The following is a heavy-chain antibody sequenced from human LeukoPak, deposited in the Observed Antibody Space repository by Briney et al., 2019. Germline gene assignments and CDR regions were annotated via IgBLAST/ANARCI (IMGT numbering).Heavy chain of an antibody. CDR3: ATDFATRLEGVYVRAGFWFDP. J-gene: IGHJ5*02. D-gene: IGHD3-16*01. V-gene: IGHV1-24*01. Sequence: ASVKVSCKVSGYTLTELSMHWVRQAPGKGLEWMGGFDPEDGETIYAQKFQGRVTMTEDTSTDTAYMELSSLRSEDTAVYYCATDFATRLEGVYVRAGFWFDPWGQGTLVTVSS. CDR1: GYTLTELS. CDR2: FDPEDGET.